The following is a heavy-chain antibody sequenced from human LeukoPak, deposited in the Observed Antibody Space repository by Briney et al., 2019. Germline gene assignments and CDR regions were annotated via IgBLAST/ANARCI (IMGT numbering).Heavy chain of an antibody. Sequence: GGSLRLSCAASGFTFSGSAMHWVRQASGKGLEWVGRIRSKANSYETAYAASVKGRFIISRDDSKNTAYLQMNSQKTEDTAVYYFTRDSYGPDELVYWGQGTLVTVSS. J-gene: IGHJ4*02. CDR1: GFTFSGSA. CDR2: IRSKANSYET. CDR3: TRDSYGPDELVY. D-gene: IGHD5-18*01. V-gene: IGHV3-73*01.